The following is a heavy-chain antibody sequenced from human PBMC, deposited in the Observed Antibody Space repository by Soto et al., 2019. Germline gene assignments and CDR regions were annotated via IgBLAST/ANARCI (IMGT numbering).Heavy chain of an antibody. V-gene: IGHV1-18*01. CDR3: ARDLVVPAPGNWFDP. J-gene: IGHJ5*02. D-gene: IGHD2-2*01. Sequence: QVQLVQSGAEVKKPGASVKVSCKASGYPFTSCGISWVRQAPGQGLEWMGWISAYNGNTNYAQKLQGRVTMTTDTSMSTAYMELRSLRSDDTAVYYCARDLVVPAPGNWFDPWGQGALVTVSS. CDR1: GYPFTSCG. CDR2: ISAYNGNT.